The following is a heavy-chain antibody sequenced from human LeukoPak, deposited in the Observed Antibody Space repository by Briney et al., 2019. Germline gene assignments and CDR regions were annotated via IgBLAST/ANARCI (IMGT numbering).Heavy chain of an antibody. V-gene: IGHV3-30*04. CDR1: GFTFSSYS. Sequence: GGSLRLSCAASGFTFSSYSMHWVRQAPGKGLEWVAVISYDGSNKYYADSVKGRFTISRDNSKNTLYLQMNSLRAEDTAVYYCAIDSYIVVVVAAPGGMDVWGQGTTVTVSS. D-gene: IGHD2-15*01. CDR2: ISYDGSNK. CDR3: AIDSYIVVVVAAPGGMDV. J-gene: IGHJ6*02.